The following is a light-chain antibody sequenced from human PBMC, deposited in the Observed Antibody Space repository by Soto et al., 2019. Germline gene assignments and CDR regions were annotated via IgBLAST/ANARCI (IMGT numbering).Light chain of an antibody. Sequence: EIVLTQSPGTLSLSPGERATLSCRASQSVSSSYLAWYQQKPGQAPRLLIDGASSRATGIPDRFSGSGSGTDFTLTLSRLEPEDFAVYYCQHYGSSATFGQGTKVEIK. CDR3: QHYGSSAT. CDR2: GAS. CDR1: QSVSSSY. J-gene: IGKJ1*01. V-gene: IGKV3-20*01.